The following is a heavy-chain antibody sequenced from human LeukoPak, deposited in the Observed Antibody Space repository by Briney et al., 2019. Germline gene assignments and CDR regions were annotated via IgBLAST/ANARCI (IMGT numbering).Heavy chain of an antibody. CDR2: IDPRSGGT. V-gene: IGHV1-2*02. CDR3: AREVLVYGLDV. D-gene: IGHD2-2*03. CDR1: GYDFTGHY. J-gene: IGHJ6*04. Sequence: GASVKVSCKASGYDFTGHYVHWVRQAPGQGLEWMGWIDPRSGGTIYTQKFQGRVTMTRDTAISTAYMGLRRLKSDDTAVYYCAREVLVYGLDVWGNGTAVAVSA.